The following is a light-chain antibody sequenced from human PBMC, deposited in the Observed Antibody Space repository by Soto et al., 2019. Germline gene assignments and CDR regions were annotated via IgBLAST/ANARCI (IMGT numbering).Light chain of an antibody. Sequence: DIQMTQSPSSLSASVGDRVTITCRAGESISSWLAWYQQKPGKAPKLLIYKASTLESGVPSRFSGSGSGTQFTLTISSLQPDDFATYYCQQYKSDSSYTFGQGTKLEI. J-gene: IGKJ2*01. CDR1: ESISSW. CDR3: QQYKSDSSYT. CDR2: KAS. V-gene: IGKV1-5*03.